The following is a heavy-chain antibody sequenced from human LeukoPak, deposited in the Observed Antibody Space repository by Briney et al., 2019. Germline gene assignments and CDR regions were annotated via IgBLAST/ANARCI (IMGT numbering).Heavy chain of an antibody. D-gene: IGHD3-9*01. J-gene: IGHJ4*02. CDR3: AREILSGYSDY. V-gene: IGHV3-48*02. Sequence: GGSVRLSCAASGFIFSNYNMNWVRQAPGKGLEWVSHISSSSSTIYYADSVKGRFPISRDNAKNSLYLQMNNLRDEDTAVYYCAREILSGYSDYWGQGTLVTVSS. CDR1: GFIFSNYN. CDR2: ISSSSSTI.